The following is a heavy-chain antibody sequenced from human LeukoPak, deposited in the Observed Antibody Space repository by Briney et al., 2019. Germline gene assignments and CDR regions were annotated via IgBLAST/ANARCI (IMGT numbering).Heavy chain of an antibody. CDR2: ISSSSNTV. J-gene: IGHJ3*02. Sequence: GGSLRLSCVGSGFTFSSYNMNWVRQAPGKGLEWVSYISSSSNTVYYADSVKGRFTISRDNAKNSLFLQMNSLRAEDTAVYYCATRRDAFDIWGQGTMVTVSS. CDR3: ATRRDAFDI. CDR1: GFTFSSYN. V-gene: IGHV3-48*01.